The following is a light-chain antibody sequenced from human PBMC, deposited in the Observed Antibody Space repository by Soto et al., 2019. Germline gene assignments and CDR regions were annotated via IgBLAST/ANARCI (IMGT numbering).Light chain of an antibody. CDR2: EVS. CDR1: SSDVGGYKC. V-gene: IGLV2-8*01. Sequence: QSALTQPPSASGSPGQSVTISCTGTSSDVGGYKCVSWYQQHPGKAPKLLIFEVSRRPSGVPDRFSGSKSGNTASLTVSGLQAEDEADYYCSSYAGNNNVVFGGGTKVTV. CDR3: SSYAGNNNVV. J-gene: IGLJ2*01.